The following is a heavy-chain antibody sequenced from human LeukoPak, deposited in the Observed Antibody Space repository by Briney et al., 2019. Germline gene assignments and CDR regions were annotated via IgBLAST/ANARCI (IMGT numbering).Heavy chain of an antibody. J-gene: IGHJ4*02. CDR1: GYTFTRYG. V-gene: IGHV1-18*01. D-gene: IGHD4-11*01. CDR3: ARDNGMRLPPDY. CDR2: IRAYKGNA. Sequence: ASVKVSCKASGYTFTRYGISWVRPAPGQGIEWMGWIRAYKGNAKYAQKLQGRVTMTTDTSTSTAYRDLRSLRSDDTAVYYCARDNGMRLPPDYWGQGTLVTVSS.